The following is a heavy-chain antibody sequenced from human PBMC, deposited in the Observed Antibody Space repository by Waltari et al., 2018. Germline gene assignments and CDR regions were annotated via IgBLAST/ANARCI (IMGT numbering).Heavy chain of an antibody. J-gene: IGHJ5*02. Sequence: QGQLQESGPGLVKPSETLSLTCTVSGGSISSYYWSWIRQPAGKGLECIGRIEPSGSTTYHPSLKTPVTMSVDTSNNPFSLTLSPVTAADPAVYYCAPQLVGGTWFDPWGQGTLVTVSS. D-gene: IGHD6-13*01. CDR1: GGSISSYY. CDR3: APQLVGGTWFDP. CDR2: IEPSGST. V-gene: IGHV4-4*07.